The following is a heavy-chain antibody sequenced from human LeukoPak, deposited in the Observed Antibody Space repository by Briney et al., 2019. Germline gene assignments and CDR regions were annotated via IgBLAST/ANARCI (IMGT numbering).Heavy chain of an antibody. J-gene: IGHJ4*02. V-gene: IGHV3-30-3*01. CDR1: GFTFSSYA. CDR3: ARDKYYDILTGPFDY. D-gene: IGHD3-9*01. Sequence: GGSLRLCCAASGFTFSSYAMHRVRQAPGKGLEWVAVISYDGSNKYYADSVKGRFTISRDNSKNTLYLQMNSLRAEDTAVYYCARDKYYDILTGPFDYWGQGTLVTVSS. CDR2: ISYDGSNK.